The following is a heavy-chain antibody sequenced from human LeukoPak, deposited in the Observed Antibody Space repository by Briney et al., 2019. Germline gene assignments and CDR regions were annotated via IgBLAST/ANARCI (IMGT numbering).Heavy chain of an antibody. Sequence: ASVKVSCKASGYTFTSYYMHWVRQALGQGLEWMGIINPSGGSTSYAQKFQGRVTMTRDTSTSTVYMELSSLRSEDTAVYYCARGYYYDSSGYFLPGPYYFDYWGQGTLVTVSS. CDR1: GYTFTSYY. J-gene: IGHJ4*02. V-gene: IGHV1-46*01. CDR3: ARGYYYDSSGYFLPGPYYFDY. D-gene: IGHD3-22*01. CDR2: INPSGGST.